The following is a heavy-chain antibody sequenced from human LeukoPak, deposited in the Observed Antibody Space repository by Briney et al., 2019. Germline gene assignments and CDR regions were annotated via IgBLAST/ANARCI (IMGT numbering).Heavy chain of an antibody. D-gene: IGHD3-10*01. CDR1: GFIFNNYA. CDR2: INSDGSST. CDR3: ARVGDPESLSYYGMDV. Sequence: GGSLRLSCAGSGFIFNNYAMHWVRQAPGKGLVWVSRINSDGSSTSYADSVKGRFTISGDNAKNTLYLQMNSLRAEDTAVYYCARVGDPESLSYYGMDVWGQGTTVTVSS. J-gene: IGHJ6*02. V-gene: IGHV3-74*01.